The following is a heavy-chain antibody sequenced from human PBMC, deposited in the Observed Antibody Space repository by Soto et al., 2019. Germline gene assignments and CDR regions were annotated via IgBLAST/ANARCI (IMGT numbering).Heavy chain of an antibody. V-gene: IGHV4-61*01. CDR3: ARTNDILTGPFDY. Sequence: KPSETLSLTCTVSGGSVSSGSYYWSWIRQPPGKGLEWIGYIYYSGSTNYNPSLKSRVTISVDTSKNQFSLKLSSVTAADTAVYYCARTNDILTGPFDYWGQGTLVTVSS. CDR1: GGSVSSGSYY. D-gene: IGHD3-9*01. CDR2: IYYSGST. J-gene: IGHJ4*02.